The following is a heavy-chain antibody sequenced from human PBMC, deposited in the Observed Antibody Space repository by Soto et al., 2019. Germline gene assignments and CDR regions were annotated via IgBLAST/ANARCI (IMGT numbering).Heavy chain of an antibody. V-gene: IGHV3-21*01. CDR3: ARETDPTNPYNYYYYYMDV. D-gene: IGHD2-8*01. CDR1: GFTFSSYS. CDR2: ISSSSYI. Sequence: PGGSLRLSCAASGFTFSSYSMNWVRQAPGKGLEWVSSISSSSYIYYADSVKGRFTISRDNAKNSLYLQMNSLRAEDTAVYYCARETDPTNPYNYYYYYMDVWGKGTTVTVSS. J-gene: IGHJ6*03.